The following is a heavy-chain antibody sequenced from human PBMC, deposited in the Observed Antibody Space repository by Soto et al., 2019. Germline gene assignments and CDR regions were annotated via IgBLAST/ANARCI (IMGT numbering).Heavy chain of an antibody. Sequence: QVQLVQSGAEVKKPGASVKVSCKASGYTFTSYDINWVRQATGQGLEWMGWMIPNSGNTGYAQKFQGRLTMTRNTSRSTAYMEVSSLRSEATAVYYCARRNGGSYDWFDPWGQGTLVTVSS. CDR1: GYTFTSYD. J-gene: IGHJ5*02. CDR3: ARRNGGSYDWFDP. V-gene: IGHV1-8*01. CDR2: MIPNSGNT. D-gene: IGHD1-26*01.